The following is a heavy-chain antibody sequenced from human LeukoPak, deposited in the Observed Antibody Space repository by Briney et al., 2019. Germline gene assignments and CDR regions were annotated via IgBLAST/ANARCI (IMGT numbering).Heavy chain of an antibody. Sequence: ASVKVSCKVSGYTLTELSMHWVRQAPGKGLERMGGFDPEDGETIYAQKFQGRVTMTEDTSTDTAYMELSSLRSEDTAVYYCATAPYYYDSSGHSEYFDYWGQGTLVTVSS. CDR3: ATAPYYYDSSGHSEYFDY. J-gene: IGHJ4*02. V-gene: IGHV1-24*01. D-gene: IGHD3-22*01. CDR2: FDPEDGET. CDR1: GYTLTELS.